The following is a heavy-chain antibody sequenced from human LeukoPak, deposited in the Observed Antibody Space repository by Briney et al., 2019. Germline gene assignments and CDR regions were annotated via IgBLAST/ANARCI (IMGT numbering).Heavy chain of an antibody. Sequence: GGSLRLSCAASGFTFISYWMSWVRQAPGKGLEWVANIKQDGSEKYYVDSVKGRFTISRDNAKNSLYLQMNSLRAEDTAVYYCARADSSIAARLSRSSIFNYYYYMDVWGKETTVTVSS. CDR1: GFTFISYW. D-gene: IGHD6-6*01. CDR3: ARADSSIAARLSRSSIFNYYYYMDV. CDR2: IKQDGSEK. V-gene: IGHV3-7*01. J-gene: IGHJ6*03.